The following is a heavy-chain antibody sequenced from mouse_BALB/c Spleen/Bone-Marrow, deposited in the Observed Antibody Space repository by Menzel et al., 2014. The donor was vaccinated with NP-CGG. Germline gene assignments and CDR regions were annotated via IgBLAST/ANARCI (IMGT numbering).Heavy chain of an antibody. Sequence: DVMLVESGGGLVSPGGSLKLSCAASGFTFSNYAMSWVRQTPEKRLEWVATVSSGGSFTYYPDSVKGRFTISRDSAKNTLYLQISSLRSEDTAMYYCARHGDNYVFDYWGQGTTLTVSS. CDR1: GFTFSNYA. V-gene: IGHV5-9-3*01. J-gene: IGHJ2*01. CDR2: VSSGGSFT. CDR3: ARHGDNYVFDY. D-gene: IGHD1-3*01.